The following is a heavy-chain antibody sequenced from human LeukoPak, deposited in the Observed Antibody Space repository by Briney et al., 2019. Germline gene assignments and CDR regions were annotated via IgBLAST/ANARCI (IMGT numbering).Heavy chain of an antibody. CDR2: FDPINGET. CDR1: GYTLTKMS. CDR3: TINLRDY. V-gene: IGHV1-24*01. Sequence: GASVKVSCKGSGYTLTKMSMHWVRLAPGKGLEWMGGFDPINGETTYAQKFQGRVTMTEDTSTDTAYMELSGLRSEDTAIYYCTINLRDYWGQGTLVTVSS. J-gene: IGHJ4*02.